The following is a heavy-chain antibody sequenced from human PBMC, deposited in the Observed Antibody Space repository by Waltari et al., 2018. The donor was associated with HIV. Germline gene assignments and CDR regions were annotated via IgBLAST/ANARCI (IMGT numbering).Heavy chain of an antibody. D-gene: IGHD6-19*01. V-gene: IGHV1-69*01. J-gene: IGHJ4*02. CDR1: GGTFSSYA. CDR3: AGSFDSSGWYYFDY. Sequence: QVQLVQSGAEVKKPGSSVKVSCKASGGTFSSYAISWVRQAPGQGLEWMGGNIPICGTANYAQKFQGRVTITADETTSTAYMELSSLRSEDTAVYYCAGSFDSSGWYYFDYWGQGTLVTVSS. CDR2: NIPICGTA.